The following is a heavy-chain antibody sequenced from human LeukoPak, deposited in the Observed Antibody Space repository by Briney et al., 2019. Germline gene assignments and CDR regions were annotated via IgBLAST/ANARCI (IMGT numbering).Heavy chain of an antibody. Sequence: GGSLSLSCAASGFTFNNYGMHWVRQAPGKGLEWVASIRYDGANKYYADSVKGRFTISRDNSKSTLYLQMNSLSAEDTALFYCAKDWGMFTGYANSFDYWGKGTLVSVSS. CDR1: GFTFNNYG. J-gene: IGHJ4*02. CDR3: AKDWGMFTGYANSFDY. CDR2: IRYDGANK. V-gene: IGHV3-30*02. D-gene: IGHD3-16*01.